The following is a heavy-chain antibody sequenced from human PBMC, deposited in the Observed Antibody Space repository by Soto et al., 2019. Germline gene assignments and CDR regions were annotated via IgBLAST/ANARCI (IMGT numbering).Heavy chain of an antibody. Sequence: QVQLVQSGIEVKKPGASVKVSCKAMGYTFTNYVLSWLRQAPGEGLEWLGWISAYNGHTKDAHKVQDGVTLATDTSAMTAYMELSSLRSDDTAVYYCVRGDGGYFDHWGQGTLVLVSS. CDR1: GYTFTNYV. J-gene: IGHJ4*02. V-gene: IGHV1-18*01. CDR3: VRGDGGYFDH. D-gene: IGHD3-16*01. CDR2: ISAYNGHT.